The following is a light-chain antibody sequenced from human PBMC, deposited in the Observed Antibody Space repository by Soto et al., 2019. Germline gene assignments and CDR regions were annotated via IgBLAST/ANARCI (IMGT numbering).Light chain of an antibody. V-gene: IGKV3-20*01. CDR2: GAS. Sequence: IVMTQSPATLSVSPWERATLSCRASQSISSNLAWYQQKPGQAPRLLIYGASNRATGIPEMFSGSCSGTDFTLTISRLEPEYFAVDYCQQYGSSGTFGQGTKVDIK. J-gene: IGKJ1*01. CDR3: QQYGSSGT. CDR1: QSISSN.